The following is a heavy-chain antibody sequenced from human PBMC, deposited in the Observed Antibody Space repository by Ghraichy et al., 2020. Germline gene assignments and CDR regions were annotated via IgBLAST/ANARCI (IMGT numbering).Heavy chain of an antibody. V-gene: IGHV3-48*01. Sequence: GGSLRLSCAASGFSFSSYGMNWVRQAPGKGLEWVAYIRITGHIMYYTDSVKGRFTVSRDNAQNSMFLQMYSLRAEDTALYYCARGDSRGGFDSWGQGTLVTVSS. D-gene: IGHD2-15*01. J-gene: IGHJ4*02. CDR2: IRITGHIM. CDR3: ARGDSRGGFDS. CDR1: GFSFSSYG.